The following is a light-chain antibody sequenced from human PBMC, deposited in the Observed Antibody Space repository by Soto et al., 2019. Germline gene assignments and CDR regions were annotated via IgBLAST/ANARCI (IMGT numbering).Light chain of an antibody. V-gene: IGKV1-27*01. J-gene: IGKJ1*01. CDR2: DAS. CDR1: QGISNY. CDR3: QKYNSAPRT. Sequence: DIQMTQSPSSLSASVGDRVTITCRASQGISNYLAWYQQKPGKVPKLLIYDASTLQSGVPSRFSGSGSGTDFTLTISSLQHEDVASYCCQKYNSAPRTFGQGTKVEIK.